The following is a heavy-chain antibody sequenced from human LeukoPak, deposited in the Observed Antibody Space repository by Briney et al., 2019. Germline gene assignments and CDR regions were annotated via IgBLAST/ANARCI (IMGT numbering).Heavy chain of an antibody. Sequence: GGSLRLSCAASGFTFSSYAMHWVRQAPGKGLEWVAVISYDGSNKYYADSVKGRLTISRDNSKNTLYLQMNSLRAEDTAVYYCARASYGDYEGAFDIWGQGTMVTVSS. CDR2: ISYDGSNK. CDR1: GFTFSSYA. D-gene: IGHD4-17*01. V-gene: IGHV3-30-3*01. CDR3: ARASYGDYEGAFDI. J-gene: IGHJ3*02.